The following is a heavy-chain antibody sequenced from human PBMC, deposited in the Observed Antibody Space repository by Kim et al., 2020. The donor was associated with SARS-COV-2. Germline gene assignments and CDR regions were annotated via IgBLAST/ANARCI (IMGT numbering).Heavy chain of an antibody. CDR3: AKDLYSVPGCLDY. CDR2: ISASGVGT. CDR1: GFTLSSYA. V-gene: IGHV3-23*01. D-gene: IGHD2-21*01. J-gene: IGHJ4*02. Sequence: LSLTCAASGFTLSSYAMNWVRQAPGKGPEWVTGISASGVGTYYADSVKGRFTISRDDSKNTLYVHMSSLRAEDTAVYYCAKDLYSVPGCLDYWGQGTPVTVSS.